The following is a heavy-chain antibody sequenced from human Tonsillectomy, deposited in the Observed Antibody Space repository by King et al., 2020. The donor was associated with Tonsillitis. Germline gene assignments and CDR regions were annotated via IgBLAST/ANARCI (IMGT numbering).Heavy chain of an antibody. Sequence: QLQESGPGLVKPSQTLSLTCKVSGGPISSGGYYWSWIRQHPGKGLEWIGYIYYSGSTYYNPSLKSRVTISVDTSKNHFSLKLSSVTAADTAVYYCARGLFSSTSADAFDIWGQGTLVAVSS. CDR3: ARGLFSSTSADAFDI. J-gene: IGHJ3*02. CDR2: IYYSGST. D-gene: IGHD2-2*01. CDR1: GGPISSGGYY. V-gene: IGHV4-31*03.